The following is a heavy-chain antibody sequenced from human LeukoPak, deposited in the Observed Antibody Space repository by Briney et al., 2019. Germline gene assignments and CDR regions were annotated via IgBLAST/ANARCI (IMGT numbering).Heavy chain of an antibody. Sequence: PGGSLRLSCAASGFTFSSYAMHWVRQAPGKGLEYVSAISSNGGSTYYANSVKGRFTISRDNSKNTLYLQMGSLRAEDMAVYYCARAPGVTTNWFDPRGQGTLVTVSS. J-gene: IGHJ5*02. D-gene: IGHD2-21*02. CDR3: ARAPGVTTNWFDP. CDR1: GFTFSSYA. V-gene: IGHV3-64*01. CDR2: ISSNGGST.